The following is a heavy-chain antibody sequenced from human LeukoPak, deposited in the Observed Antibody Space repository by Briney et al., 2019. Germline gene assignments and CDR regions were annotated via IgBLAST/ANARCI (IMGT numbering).Heavy chain of an antibody. Sequence: NTSETLSLTCTVSGGSISSSSYYWGWIRQPPGKGLEWIGSIYYSGSTYYNPSLKSRVTISVDTSKNQFSLKLSSVTAADTAVYYCARVRPWGFEAYYFDYWGQGTLVTVSS. CDR2: IYYSGST. V-gene: IGHV4-39*07. D-gene: IGHD7-27*01. J-gene: IGHJ4*02. CDR3: ARVRPWGFEAYYFDY. CDR1: GGSISSSSYY.